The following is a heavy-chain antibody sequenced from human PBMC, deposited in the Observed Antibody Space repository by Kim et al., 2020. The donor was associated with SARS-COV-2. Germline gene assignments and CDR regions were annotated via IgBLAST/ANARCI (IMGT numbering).Heavy chain of an antibody. CDR1: GYTFTSYG. Sequence: ASVKVSCKASGYTFTSYGISWVRQAPGQGLEWMGWISAYNGNTNYAQKLQGRVTMTTDTSTSTAYMELRSLRSDDTAVYYCARVRGEYQLPATMDVWGQGTTVTVSS. D-gene: IGHD2-2*01. CDR3: ARVRGEYQLPATMDV. J-gene: IGHJ6*02. V-gene: IGHV1-18*01. CDR2: ISAYNGNT.